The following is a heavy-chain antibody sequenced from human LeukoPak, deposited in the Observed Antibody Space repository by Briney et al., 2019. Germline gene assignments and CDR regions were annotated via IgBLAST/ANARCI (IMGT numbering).Heavy chain of an antibody. D-gene: IGHD1-26*01. CDR1: GFTFSSYT. J-gene: IGHJ4*02. CDR3: AREPRFGSYSIDY. CDR2: ISYDGSNE. Sequence: GGSLRLSCAASGFTFSSYTMHWVRQAPGKGLEWVAVISYDGSNEYYADSVKGRFTISRDNSKNSLYLQMNSLRAEDTAVYYCAREPRFGSYSIDYWGQGTLVTVSS. V-gene: IGHV3-30-3*01.